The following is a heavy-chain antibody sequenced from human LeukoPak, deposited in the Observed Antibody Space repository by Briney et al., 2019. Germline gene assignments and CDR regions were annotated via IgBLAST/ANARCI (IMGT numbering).Heavy chain of an antibody. CDR3: ARVLLWFGESHYFDY. J-gene: IGHJ4*02. D-gene: IGHD3-10*01. CDR2: IYYSGST. CDR1: GGSISSSSYY. V-gene: IGHV4-61*05. Sequence: SETLSLTCTVSGGSISSSSYYWGWIRQPPGKGLEWIGYIYYSGSTNYNPSLKSRVTISVDTSKNQFSLKLSSVTAADTAVYYCARVLLWFGESHYFDYWGQGTLVTVSS.